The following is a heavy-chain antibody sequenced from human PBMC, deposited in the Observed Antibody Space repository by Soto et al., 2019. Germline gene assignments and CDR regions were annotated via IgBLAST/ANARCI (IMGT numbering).Heavy chain of an antibody. CDR1: GGSISSYY. D-gene: IGHD3-10*01. Sequence: SETLSLTCTVSGGSISSYYWSWIRQPPGKGLEWIGYIYYSGSTNYNPSLKSRVTISVDTSKNQFSLKLSSVTAADTAVYYCARLLWFGELSSGWFDPWGQGTLVTVSS. CDR2: IYYSGST. CDR3: ARLLWFGELSSGWFDP. V-gene: IGHV4-59*08. J-gene: IGHJ5*02.